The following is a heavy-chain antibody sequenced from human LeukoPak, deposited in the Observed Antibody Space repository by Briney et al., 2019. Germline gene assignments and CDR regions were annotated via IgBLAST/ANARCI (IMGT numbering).Heavy chain of an antibody. V-gene: IGHV1-46*01. D-gene: IGHD6-19*01. CDR3: ARSPGRAVAGNFDH. J-gene: IGHJ4*02. Sequence: ASVKVSCKASGYTFTIYYMHWVRQAPGQGLEWMGIINPSGGSTSYTQKFQGRVTMTRDTSTSTVYMELSSLTSEDTAVYYWARSPGRAVAGNFDHWGQGTLVTVSS. CDR1: GYTFTIYY. CDR2: INPSGGST.